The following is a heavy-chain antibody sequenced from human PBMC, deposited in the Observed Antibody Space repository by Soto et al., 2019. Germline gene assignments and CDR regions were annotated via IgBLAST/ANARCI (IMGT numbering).Heavy chain of an antibody. CDR2: INQDGGAI. D-gene: IGHD2-8*02. J-gene: IGHJ4*02. Sequence: EVQLVESGGGLVQPGGSLRLSCAASGFSFSTYWISWVRAAPGRGLGWVANINQDGGAINYADSVTGQFTISRDNAQSSLYLQMNSLRVEDTAVYYCASPGRSNHWCSEHWGRGTLVTVSS. CDR3: ASPGRSNHWCSEH. V-gene: IGHV3-7*01. CDR1: GFSFSTYW.